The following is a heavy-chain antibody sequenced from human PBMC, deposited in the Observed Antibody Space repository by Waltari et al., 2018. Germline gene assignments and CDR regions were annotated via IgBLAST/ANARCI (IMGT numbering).Heavy chain of an antibody. J-gene: IGHJ5*02. CDR2: ITVSDTT. V-gene: IGHV3-23*01. Sequence: QLLESGGGLVQPGGSLRLSCGVSGFTFNSYAINWVRRAPGGGLQGVAAITVSDTTYHADSVKGRFTISRDTFSDTVYLQMNSLRADDTAVYYCAKPFYNWDDPLVSWGQGTLVTVSS. CDR3: AKPFYNWDDPLVS. D-gene: IGHD1-20*01. CDR1: GFTFNSYA.